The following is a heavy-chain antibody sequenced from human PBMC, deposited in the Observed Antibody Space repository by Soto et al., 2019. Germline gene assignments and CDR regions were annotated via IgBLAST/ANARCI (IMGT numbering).Heavy chain of an antibody. J-gene: IGHJ4*02. CDR1: GGSVSSSNW. D-gene: IGHD1-26*01. Sequence: SETLSLGCAVSGGSVSSSNWWSCVRQTPEKGLEWIGEIFHSGSANYNPSLKSRVTISLDKSNKQFSLKLISVTAADTAVYYCAGGPGSYSTSYYFDFWGQGTLVTVSS. CDR2: IFHSGSA. CDR3: AGGPGSYSTSYYFDF. V-gene: IGHV4-4*02.